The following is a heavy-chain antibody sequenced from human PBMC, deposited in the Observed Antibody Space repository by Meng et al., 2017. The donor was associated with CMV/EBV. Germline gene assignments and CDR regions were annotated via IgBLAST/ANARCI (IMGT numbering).Heavy chain of an antibody. V-gene: IGHV3-33*01. J-gene: IGHJ6*02. CDR3: ARDHVRAGYYYYGMDV. Sequence: GGSLRLSCAASGFTFSSYGMHWVRQAPGKGLEWVAVIWYDGSNKYYADSVKGRFTISRDNSKNTLYLQMNSLRAEDTAVYYCARDHVRAGYYYYGMDVWGQGTTVTVSS. CDR2: IWYDGSNK. CDR1: GFTFSSYG. D-gene: IGHD6-25*01.